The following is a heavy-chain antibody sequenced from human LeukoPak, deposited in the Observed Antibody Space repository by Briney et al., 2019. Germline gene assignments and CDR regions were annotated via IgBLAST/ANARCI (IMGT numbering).Heavy chain of an antibody. J-gene: IGHJ5*02. CDR1: GGSISSGGYY. D-gene: IGHD3-3*01. V-gene: IGHV4-30-2*01. CDR3: AGRPSYYDFSLDP. CDR2: IYHSGST. Sequence: SSETLSLTCTVSGGSISSGGYYWSWIRQPPGKGLEWIGYIYHSGSTYYNPSLKSRVTISVDRSKNQFSLKLSSVTAADTAAYYCAGRPSYYDFSLDPWGQGTLVTVSS.